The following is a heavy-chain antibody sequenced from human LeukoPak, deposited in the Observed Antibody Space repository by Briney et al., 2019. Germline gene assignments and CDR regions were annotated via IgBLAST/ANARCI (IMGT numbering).Heavy chain of an antibody. Sequence: PGGSLRLSCTASEFTLSISHMHWVRQAPGKGREWVAGISSDGNSQYYADSVKGRFTVSRDNSKNTLFLQMNSLRDEDTAVYYCAREGYSSGRAAAFDYWGQGTLATVSS. CDR2: ISSDGNSQ. D-gene: IGHD6-19*01. CDR3: AREGYSSGRAAAFDY. J-gene: IGHJ4*02. V-gene: IGHV3-30*04. CDR1: EFTLSISH.